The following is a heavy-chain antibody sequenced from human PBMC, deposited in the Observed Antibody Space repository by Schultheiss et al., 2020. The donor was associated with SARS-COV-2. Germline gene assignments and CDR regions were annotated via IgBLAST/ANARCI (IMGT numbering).Heavy chain of an antibody. CDR2: INPNSGGT. Sequence: ASVKVSCKASGYTFTGYYMHWVRQAPGQGLEWMGWINPNSGGTNYAQKFQGRVTMTRDTSISTAYMELSRLRSDDTAVYYCARVKTYDYVWGSYLPWGQGTLVTVSS. V-gene: IGHV1-2*02. CDR3: ARVKTYDYVWGSYLP. CDR1: GYTFTGYY. J-gene: IGHJ5*02. D-gene: IGHD3-16*01.